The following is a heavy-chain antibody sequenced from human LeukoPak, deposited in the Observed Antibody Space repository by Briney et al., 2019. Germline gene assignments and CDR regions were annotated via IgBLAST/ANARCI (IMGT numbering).Heavy chain of an antibody. CDR2: ISSSGSGGNT. D-gene: IGHD4-23*01. Sequence: GGSLRLSCVASGVTLSNYAMSWARQAPGKGLEWVSGISSSGSGGNTYYADSVKGRFTISRDSSRNTLFLHMNTLRAEDTAIYYCAKDGTVGPSYWYFDLWAVAPWSLSPQ. J-gene: IGHJ2*01. CDR1: GVTLSNYA. V-gene: IGHV3-23*01. CDR3: AKDGTVGPSYWYFDL.